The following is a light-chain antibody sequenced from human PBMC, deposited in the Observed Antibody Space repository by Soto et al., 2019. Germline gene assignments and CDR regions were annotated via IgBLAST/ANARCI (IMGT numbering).Light chain of an antibody. J-gene: IGKJ2*01. CDR2: KAS. CDR1: QSISSW. V-gene: IGKV1-5*03. CDR3: QQYNSYPYT. Sequence: IQMTQSPSTLSASVGDRVTITCRASQSISSWLAWYQKKPGKAPKLLLYKASSLESGVPSRFSGSGSGTEFTLTISSLQPDDFATYYCQQYNSYPYTFGQGTKLEIK.